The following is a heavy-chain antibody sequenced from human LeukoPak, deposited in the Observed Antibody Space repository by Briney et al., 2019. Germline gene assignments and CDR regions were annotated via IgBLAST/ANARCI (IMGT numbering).Heavy chain of an antibody. Sequence: SPTLSLTLVISGDSVSINSASWTWIRQSPSRGLEWLGRTYYKSKWYNDYAVSVKSRITITPDTSKKQFSLQLNSVTPEDTAVYYCARGMRAHSNFPYFDYWGQGSRVTVSS. V-gene: IGHV6-1*01. CDR3: ARGMRAHSNFPYFDY. D-gene: IGHD4-11*01. J-gene: IGHJ4*02. CDR1: GDSVSINSAS. CDR2: TYYKSKWYN.